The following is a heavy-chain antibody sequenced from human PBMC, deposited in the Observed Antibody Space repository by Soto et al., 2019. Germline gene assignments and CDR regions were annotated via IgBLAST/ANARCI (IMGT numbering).Heavy chain of an antibody. D-gene: IGHD6-6*01. J-gene: IGHJ6*02. Sequence: QVQLQESGPGLVKPSQTLSLTCTVSGGSISSGGYYWSWIRQHPGKGLEWIGYIYYSGSTYYNPSLKSRVTISGDTSKNQFSLKLSSVTAADTAVYYCARGAPKSIAARPAYYYGMDVWGQGTTVTVSS. CDR3: ARGAPKSIAARPAYYYGMDV. V-gene: IGHV4-31*03. CDR2: IYYSGST. CDR1: GGSISSGGYY.